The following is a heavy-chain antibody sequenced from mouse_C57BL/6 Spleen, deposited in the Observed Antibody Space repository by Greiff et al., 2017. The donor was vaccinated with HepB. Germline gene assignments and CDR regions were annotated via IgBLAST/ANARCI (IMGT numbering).Heavy chain of an antibody. D-gene: IGHD2-4*01. CDR3: ARYEYDDWYFDV. Sequence: EVQLQQSGPGLVKPSQSLSLTCSVTGYSITSGYYWNWIRQFPGNKLEWMGYISYDGSNNYNPSLKNRISITRDTSKNQFFLKLNSVTTEDTATYYCARYEYDDWYFDVWGTGTTVTVSS. CDR2: ISYDGSN. CDR1: GYSITSGYY. J-gene: IGHJ1*03. V-gene: IGHV3-6*01.